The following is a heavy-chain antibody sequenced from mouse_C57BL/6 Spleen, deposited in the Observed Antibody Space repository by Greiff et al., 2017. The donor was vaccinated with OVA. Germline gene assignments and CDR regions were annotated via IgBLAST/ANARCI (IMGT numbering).Heavy chain of an antibody. CDR3: ARSDYGNYPEYFDY. CDR2: INPNNGGT. D-gene: IGHD2-1*01. V-gene: IGHV1-18*01. Sequence: EVQLQQSGPELVKPGASVKIPCKASGYTFTDYNMDWVKQSHGKSLEWIGDINPNNGGTIYNQKFKGKATLTVDKSSSTAYMELRSLTSEDTAVYYCARSDYGNYPEYFDYWGQGTTLTVSS. J-gene: IGHJ2*01. CDR1: GYTFTDYN.